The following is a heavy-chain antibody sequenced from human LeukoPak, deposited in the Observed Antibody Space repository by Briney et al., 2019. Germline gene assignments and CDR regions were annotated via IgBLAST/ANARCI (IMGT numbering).Heavy chain of an antibody. CDR3: ARIVVVAATPYYYYGMDV. V-gene: IGHV3-7*01. D-gene: IGHD2-15*01. Sequence: GGSLRLSCAASGFTFSSYWMSWVRQAPGKGLEWVANIKQDGSEKYYVDSVKGRFTISRDNAKNSLYLQMNSLRAEDTAVYYCARIVVVAATPYYYYGMDVWGQGTLVTVSS. CDR2: IKQDGSEK. J-gene: IGHJ6*02. CDR1: GFTFSSYW.